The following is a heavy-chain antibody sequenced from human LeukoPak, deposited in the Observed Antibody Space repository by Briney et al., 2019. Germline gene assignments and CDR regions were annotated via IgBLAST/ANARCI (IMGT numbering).Heavy chain of an antibody. CDR1: GGSISSGDYY. CDR3: ARELPTFEYFDY. J-gene: IGHJ4*02. CDR2: IYYSGST. Sequence: SETLSLTCTVSGGSISSGDYYWSWIRQPPGKGLEWIGYIYYSGSTYYNPSLKSRVTISVDTSKNQFSLKLSSVTAADTAMYCCARELPTFEYFDYWGQGTLVTVSS. V-gene: IGHV4-30-4*08. D-gene: IGHD6-6*01.